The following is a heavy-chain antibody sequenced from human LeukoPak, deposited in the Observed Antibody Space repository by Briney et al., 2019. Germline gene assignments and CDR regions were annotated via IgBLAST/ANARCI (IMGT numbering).Heavy chain of an antibody. V-gene: IGHV3-23*01. J-gene: IGHJ3*01. CDR2: ISFSGDNT. D-gene: IGHD1-26*01. Sequence: PGGSLRLSCAASGFTFRDSAMTWGRQAPGKGLEWVSLISFSGDNTYYRDSVKGRFTVSRDNSKDTLYLQMNSLRAEATAIYHSARDIEISTWGLGTMVTVSS. CDR3: ARDIEIST. CDR1: GFTFRDSA.